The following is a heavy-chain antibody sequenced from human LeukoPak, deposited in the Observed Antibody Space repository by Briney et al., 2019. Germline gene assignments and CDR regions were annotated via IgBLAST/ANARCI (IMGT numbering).Heavy chain of an antibody. J-gene: IGHJ4*02. D-gene: IGHD3/OR15-3a*01. CDR1: GFTFSSYG. Sequence: GGSLRLSCAASGFTFSSYGMHWVRQAPGKGLEWVSYSSSSGSTIYYADSVKGRFAISRDNAKNSLYLQMNSLRAEDTAVYYCARRRDFIDYWGQGTLVTVSS. CDR3: ARRRDFIDY. CDR2: SSSSGSTI. V-gene: IGHV3-48*04.